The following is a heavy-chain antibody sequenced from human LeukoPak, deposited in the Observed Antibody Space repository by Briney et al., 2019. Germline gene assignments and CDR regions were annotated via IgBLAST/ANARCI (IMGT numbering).Heavy chain of an antibody. D-gene: IGHD7-27*01. CDR1: GGSFSGYY. J-gene: IGHJ6*02. CDR2: INHSGST. Sequence: SETLSLTCAVYGGSFSGYYWSWIRQPPGKGLEWIGEINHSGSTNYNPSLKSRVTISVDTSKNQFSLKLSSVTAADTAVYYCARAPLTGDRGYYYGMDVWGQGTTVTVSS. V-gene: IGHV4-34*01. CDR3: ARAPLTGDRGYYYGMDV.